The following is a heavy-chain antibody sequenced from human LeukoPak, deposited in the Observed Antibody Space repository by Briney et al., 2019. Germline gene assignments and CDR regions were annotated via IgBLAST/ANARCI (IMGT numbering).Heavy chain of an antibody. CDR2: IRSKANSYAT. CDR1: GFTFSGFA. Sequence: GGSLKLSWAASGFTFSGFAMHWVRQASGKGLEWVGRIRSKANSYATAYAASVKGRFTISRDDSKNTAYLQMNSLKTEDTAVYYWTSVGSIVGAGGWGQRTLVTVSS. D-gene: IGHD1-26*01. J-gene: IGHJ4*02. V-gene: IGHV3-73*01. CDR3: TSVGSIVGAGG.